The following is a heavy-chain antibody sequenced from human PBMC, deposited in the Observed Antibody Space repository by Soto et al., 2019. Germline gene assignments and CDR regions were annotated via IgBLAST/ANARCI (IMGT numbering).Heavy chain of an antibody. Sequence: ASVKVSCKASGYTFTSYYMHWVRQAPGQGLEWMGIINPSGGSTSYAQKFQGRVTMTRDTSTSTVYMELSSLRSEDTAVYYCARWVQDIVVAPAAISGMDVWGQGTTVTVSS. J-gene: IGHJ6*02. CDR1: GYTFTSYY. CDR3: ARWVQDIVVAPAAISGMDV. V-gene: IGHV1-46*01. CDR2: INPSGGST. D-gene: IGHD2-2*02.